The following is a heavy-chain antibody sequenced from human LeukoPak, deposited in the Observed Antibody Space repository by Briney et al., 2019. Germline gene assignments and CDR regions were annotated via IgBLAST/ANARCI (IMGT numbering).Heavy chain of an antibody. CDR1: GFSFDDYV. CDR2: ISGDGGST. V-gene: IGHV3-43*02. D-gene: IGHD2-8*01. Sequence: GGYLRRSCAASGFSFDDYVMHWVRQSPGKGLEWVSLISGDGGSTYYADSVRGRFTISRDNSKNSLYLQMSSLRTEDTALYYCAKDIMGSRDNWFDPWGQGTLVTVSS. CDR3: AKDIMGSRDNWFDP. J-gene: IGHJ5*02.